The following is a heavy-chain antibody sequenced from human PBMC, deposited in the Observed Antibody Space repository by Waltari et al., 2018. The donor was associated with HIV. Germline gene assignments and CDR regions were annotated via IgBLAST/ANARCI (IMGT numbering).Heavy chain of an antibody. Sequence: EVQLVESGGGLCQPGGSLSLACPASGCPFSHFWMPWVRQPPGKGLEWRANIKQDGSEKYYADSVKGRFTVSRDNNKKSLYLQMSSLRAEDTAVYYCARDLKDYDFWSPVDVWGQGTMVTVSS. J-gene: IGHJ6*02. CDR2: IKQDGSEK. D-gene: IGHD3-3*01. CDR3: ARDLKDYDFWSPVDV. CDR1: GCPFSHFW. V-gene: IGHV3-7*01.